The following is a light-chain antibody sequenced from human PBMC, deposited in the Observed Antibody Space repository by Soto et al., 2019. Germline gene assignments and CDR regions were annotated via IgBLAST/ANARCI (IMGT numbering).Light chain of an antibody. CDR3: QPGPNWPLT. J-gene: IGKJ2*01. CDR1: QSISSE. V-gene: IGKV3-15*01. Sequence: ELVMTQSPATLSVSPGERATLSCRASQSISSELAWYQQRPGQPPSLLIYGASTRATGVPDRFTGSGSGSDFPLSVIWLQSEDSAADYWQPGPNWPLTFDQGTK. CDR2: GAS.